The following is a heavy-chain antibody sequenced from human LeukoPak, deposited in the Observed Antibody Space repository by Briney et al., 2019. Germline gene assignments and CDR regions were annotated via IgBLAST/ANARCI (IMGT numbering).Heavy chain of an antibody. D-gene: IGHD6-6*01. V-gene: IGHV1-46*01. J-gene: IGHJ4*02. Sequence: ASVKVSCKASGYTFTSYYMHWVRQAPGQGLEWMGIINPSGGSTSYAQKFQGRVTITADESTSTAYMELSSLRSEDTAVYYCARDLAGAARRYFDYWGQGTLVTVSS. CDR1: GYTFTSYY. CDR2: INPSGGST. CDR3: ARDLAGAARRYFDY.